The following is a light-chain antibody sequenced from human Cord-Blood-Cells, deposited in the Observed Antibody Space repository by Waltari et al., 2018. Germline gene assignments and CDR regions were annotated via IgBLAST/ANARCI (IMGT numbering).Light chain of an antibody. CDR3: SSYTSSRV. Sequence: QSALTQPASVSGSPGQSITISCTGTSSEVGGYNYVPWYQQHPGKAPKLMIYEVSNRPSGVSNRFSGSKSGNTASLTISGLQAEDEADYYCSSYTSSRVFGGGTKLTVL. V-gene: IGLV2-14*01. J-gene: IGLJ2*01. CDR2: EVS. CDR1: SSEVGGYNY.